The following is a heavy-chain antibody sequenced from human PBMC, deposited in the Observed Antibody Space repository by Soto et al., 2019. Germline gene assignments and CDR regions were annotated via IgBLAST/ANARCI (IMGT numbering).Heavy chain of an antibody. CDR1: GGSISSYY. CDR3: AREAIAVAGTRRVWFDP. Sequence: SETLSLTCTVSGGSISSYYWSWIRQPPGKGLEWIGYIYYSGSTNYNPSLKSRVTISVDTSKNQFSLKLSSVTAADTAVYYCAREAIAVAGTRRVWFDPWGQGTLVTVSS. CDR2: IYYSGST. J-gene: IGHJ5*02. V-gene: IGHV4-59*12. D-gene: IGHD6-19*01.